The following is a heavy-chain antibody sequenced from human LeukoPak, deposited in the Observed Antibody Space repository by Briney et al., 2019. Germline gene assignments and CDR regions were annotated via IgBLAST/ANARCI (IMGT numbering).Heavy chain of an antibody. CDR3: ARLSRAYCGGDCYSEYFQH. Sequence: SETLSLTCTVSGGFISSYYWSWIRQAPGKGLEWIGYIYYIGSTNYNPSLQSRVTISVDTSKNQFSLKLSSVTAADTAVYYCARLSRAYCGGDCYSEYFQHWGQGTLVTVSS. J-gene: IGHJ1*01. CDR2: IYYIGST. D-gene: IGHD2-21*02. V-gene: IGHV4-59*01. CDR1: GGFISSYY.